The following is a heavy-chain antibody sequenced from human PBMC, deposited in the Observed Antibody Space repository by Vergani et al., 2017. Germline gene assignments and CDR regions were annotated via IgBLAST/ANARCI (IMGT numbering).Heavy chain of an antibody. CDR3: TRRSRRRNFDY. J-gene: IGHJ4*02. D-gene: IGHD3-16*02. CDR1: GGSFSGYY. V-gene: IGHV4-34*01. Sequence: QVQLQQWGAGLLKPSDTLSLTCAVYGGSFSGYYWSWIRQPPGKGLEWIGEINHSGSPNYNPSLKSRVTISVDTSKNQFSLKLSSVTGADTAVYYCTRRSRRRNFDYWGQGTLVTVSS. CDR2: INHSGSP.